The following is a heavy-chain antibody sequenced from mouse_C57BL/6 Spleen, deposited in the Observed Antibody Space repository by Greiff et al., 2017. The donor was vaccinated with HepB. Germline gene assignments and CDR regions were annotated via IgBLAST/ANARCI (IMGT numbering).Heavy chain of an antibody. J-gene: IGHJ4*01. D-gene: IGHD4-1*01. Sequence: VKLQESGAELVMPGASVKLSCKASGYTFTSYWMHWVKQRPGQGLEWIGEIDPSDSYTNYNQKFKGKSTLTVDKSSSTAYMQLSSLTSEDSAVYYCARRGLGRSAMDYWGQGTSVTVSS. CDR1: GYTFTSYW. CDR3: ARRGLGRSAMDY. V-gene: IGHV1-69*01. CDR2: IDPSDSYT.